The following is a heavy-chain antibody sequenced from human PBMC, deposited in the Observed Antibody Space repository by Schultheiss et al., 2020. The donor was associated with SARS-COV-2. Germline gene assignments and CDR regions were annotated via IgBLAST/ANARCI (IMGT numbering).Heavy chain of an antibody. CDR2: INHSGST. Sequence: GSLRLSCTVSGGSISSYYWSWIRQPAGKGLEWIGEINHSGSTNYNPSLKSRVTISVDTSKNQFSLKLSSMTAADTAVYYCARSGWELLYYFDYWGQGTLVTVSS. CDR1: GGSISSYY. CDR3: ARSGWELLYYFDY. D-gene: IGHD1-26*01. J-gene: IGHJ4*02. V-gene: IGHV4-34*01.